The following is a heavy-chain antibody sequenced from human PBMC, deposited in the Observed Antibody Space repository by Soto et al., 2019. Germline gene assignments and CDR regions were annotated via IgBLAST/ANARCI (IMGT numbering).Heavy chain of an antibody. J-gene: IGHJ4*02. CDR2: LSGSDDTA. D-gene: IGHD3-22*01. CDR3: AKDSGYDSTD. Sequence: EVQLLESGGGLVQPGGSLRLSCAASGFTFRSYGMSWVRQAPGKGLEWISGLSGSDDTAKYADSMKGRFTISRDNSRDTLYLQMNSLRVEDTAVYFCAKDSGYDSTDWGQGTLVTVSS. V-gene: IGHV3-23*01. CDR1: GFTFRSYG.